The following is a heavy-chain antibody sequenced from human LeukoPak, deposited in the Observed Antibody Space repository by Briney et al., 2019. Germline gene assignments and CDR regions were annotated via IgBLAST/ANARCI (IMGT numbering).Heavy chain of an antibody. V-gene: IGHV3-23*01. D-gene: IGHD5-18*01. J-gene: IGHJ4*02. Sequence: GGSLRLSCAASGFTFSSYAMGWVCQAPGKGLEWVSAISGSGGSTFYADSVKGRFTISRDISKNTLYLQMNSLRAEDTAVYYCAKDSGSGYSYGYFDYWGQGTLVTVSS. CDR3: AKDSGSGYSYGYFDY. CDR2: ISGSGGST. CDR1: GFTFSSYA.